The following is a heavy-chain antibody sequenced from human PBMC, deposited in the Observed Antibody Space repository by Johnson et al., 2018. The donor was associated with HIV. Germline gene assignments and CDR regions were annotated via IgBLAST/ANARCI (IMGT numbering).Heavy chain of an antibody. D-gene: IGHD1-14*01. J-gene: IGHJ3*02. CDR2: ISGSGSST. CDR1: GFTFSSYA. CDR3: ARTPSLPGAFDI. Sequence: SRGGLLQPGGSLRLSCAASGFTFSSYAMAWVRQAPGKGLEWVSTISGSGSSTHYADSVKGRFTISRDNAKNSLYLQMNSLRAEDTAVYYCARTPSLPGAFDIWGQGTMVTVSS. V-gene: IGHV3-23*01.